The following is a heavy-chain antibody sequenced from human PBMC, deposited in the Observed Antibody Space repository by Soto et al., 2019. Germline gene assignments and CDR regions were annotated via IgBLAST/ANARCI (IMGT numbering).Heavy chain of an antibody. CDR3: AIHIAAAGVYAFDI. CDR2: IYYSGST. J-gene: IGHJ3*02. CDR1: GGSISSSSYY. D-gene: IGHD6-13*01. V-gene: IGHV4-39*01. Sequence: QLQLQESGPGLVKPSETLSLTCTVSGGSISSSSYYWGWIRQPPGKGLEWIGSIYYSGSTYYNPSLKSRVTISVDTSKNQFSLKLSSVTAADTAVYYCAIHIAAAGVYAFDIWGQGTMVTVSS.